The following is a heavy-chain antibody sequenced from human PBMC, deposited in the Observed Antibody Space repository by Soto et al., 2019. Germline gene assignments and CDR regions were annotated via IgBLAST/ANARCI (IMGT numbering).Heavy chain of an antibody. CDR3: AGGKRIGVVVAATPGYLDY. J-gene: IGHJ4*02. V-gene: IGHV4-59*01. D-gene: IGHD2-15*01. CDR2: IYYSGST. Sequence: QVQLQESGPGLVKPSETLSLTCTVSGGSISSYYWSWIRQPPGKGLEWIGYIYYSGSTNYNPSLKSRVPISGDTSKNQFSQKLSSVTAADMAVDYCAGGKRIGVVVAATPGYLDYWGQGTLVTVSS. CDR1: GGSISSYY.